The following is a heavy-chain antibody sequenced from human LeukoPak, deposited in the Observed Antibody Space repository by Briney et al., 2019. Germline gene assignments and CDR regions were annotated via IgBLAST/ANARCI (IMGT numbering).Heavy chain of an antibody. J-gene: IGHJ6*03. Sequence: SETLSLTCTVSGGSISSSSYYWGWIRQPPGKGLEWIGSIYYSGSTYYNPSLKSRVTISVDTSKNQLSLKLSSVTAADTAVYYCARLGGGNSRYYYYYYMDVWGKGTTVTVSS. CDR3: ARLGGGNSRYYYYYYMDV. CDR1: GGSISSSSYY. V-gene: IGHV4-39*01. D-gene: IGHD4-23*01. CDR2: IYYSGST.